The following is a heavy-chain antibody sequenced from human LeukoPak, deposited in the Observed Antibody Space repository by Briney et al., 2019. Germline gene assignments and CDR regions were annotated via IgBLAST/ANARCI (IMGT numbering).Heavy chain of an antibody. D-gene: IGHD4-17*01. CDR3: ARDSGYGDYVGNP. J-gene: IGHJ5*02. CDR1: GYTFTGYY. Sequence: ASVKVSCKASGYTFTGYYMHWVRQAPGQGLEWMGWINPNSGGTNYAQKLQDRVTMTTDTSTSTAYMELRSLRYDDTAVYYCARDSGYGDYVGNPWGQGTLVTVSS. CDR2: INPNSGGT. V-gene: IGHV1-2*02.